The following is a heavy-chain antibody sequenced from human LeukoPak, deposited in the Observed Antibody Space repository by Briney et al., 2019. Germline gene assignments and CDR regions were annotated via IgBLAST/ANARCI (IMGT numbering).Heavy chain of an antibody. Sequence: GSLRLSCTASGFTFGDYAMSWIRQPPGKGLEWIGEINHSGSTNYNPSLKSRVTISVDTSKNQFSLKVTSVTAADTAVYYCARRSITARPDHFDYWGQGTLLTASS. CDR1: GFTFGDYA. CDR2: INHSGST. V-gene: IGHV4-34*01. J-gene: IGHJ4*02. CDR3: ARRSITARPDHFDY. D-gene: IGHD6-6*01.